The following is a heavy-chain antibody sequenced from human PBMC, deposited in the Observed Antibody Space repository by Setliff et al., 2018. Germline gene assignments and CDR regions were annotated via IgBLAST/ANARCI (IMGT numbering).Heavy chain of an antibody. J-gene: IGHJ6*02. CDR3: ARNWVTAQHYYYGMDV. V-gene: IGHV3-48*01. CDR1: GFTFSSYS. Sequence: GGSLRLSCAASGFTFSSYSMNWVRQAPGKGLEWVSYITSSSSTIDYADSVKGRFTISRDDAKNTLYLQMDSLRAEDTAVYYCARNWVTAQHYYYGMDVWGQGTTVTVSS. D-gene: IGHD2-21*02. CDR2: ITSSSSTI.